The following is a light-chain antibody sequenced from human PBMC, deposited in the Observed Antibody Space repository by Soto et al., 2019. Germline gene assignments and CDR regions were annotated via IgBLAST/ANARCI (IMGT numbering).Light chain of an antibody. Sequence: DIQMTQSPSSLSASVGDRVTITCRASQSISSSLNWYQQKPGKAPKLLIYAASSLQSGVPSRFSGSGSGTDLTLTISSLQPEDFATYYCQQSYSTPPVTFGGGTKVDIK. J-gene: IGKJ4*01. CDR3: QQSYSTPPVT. CDR2: AAS. CDR1: QSISSS. V-gene: IGKV1-39*01.